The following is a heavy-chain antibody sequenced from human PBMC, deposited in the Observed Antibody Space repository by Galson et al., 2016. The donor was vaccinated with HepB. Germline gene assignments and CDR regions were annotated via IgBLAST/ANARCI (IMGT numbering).Heavy chain of an antibody. J-gene: IGHJ5*02. CDR2: IYYSGST. D-gene: IGHD3-9*01. Sequence: SETLSLTCTVSGGSVSSGSYYWSWIRQPPGKGLEWIGYIYYSGSTNYNPSLKSRVTISVDKSKNQFSLKLSSVTAADTAVYYCARGLGGYFDLAWFDPWGQGALVTVSS. V-gene: IGHV4-61*01. CDR3: ARGLGGYFDLAWFDP. CDR1: GGSVSSGSYY.